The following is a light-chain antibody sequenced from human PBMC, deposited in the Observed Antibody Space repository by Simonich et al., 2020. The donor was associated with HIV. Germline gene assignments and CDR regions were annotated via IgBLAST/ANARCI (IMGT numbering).Light chain of an antibody. Sequence: QSALTQPASVSGYPGQSLTISCTGTSSDVGGYNYVSWYQQHPGKAPKLIIYGVSKRPSGVSTRFSGSKSGNTASLTISGLQAEDEADYYCSSYTSISTWVFGGGTKVTVL. V-gene: IGLV2-14*01. CDR2: GVS. CDR1: SSDVGGYNY. J-gene: IGLJ3*02. CDR3: SSYTSISTWV.